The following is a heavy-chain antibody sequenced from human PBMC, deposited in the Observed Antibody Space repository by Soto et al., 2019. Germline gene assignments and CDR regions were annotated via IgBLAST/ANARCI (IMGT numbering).Heavy chain of an antibody. CDR3: AKLASGHYCTNGVCLLYYCDY. D-gene: IGHD2-8*01. V-gene: IGHV3-23*01. CDR1: GFTFNNYS. J-gene: IGHJ4*02. Sequence: VGSLILSCAASGFTFNNYSMSWVRQAPGKGLEWVSAISGSGGSTHYADSVKGRFTISRDNSKNTLCLQMNSLRAEDTAVYYCAKLASGHYCTNGVCLLYYCDYWGQGAQVTVSS. CDR2: ISGSGGST.